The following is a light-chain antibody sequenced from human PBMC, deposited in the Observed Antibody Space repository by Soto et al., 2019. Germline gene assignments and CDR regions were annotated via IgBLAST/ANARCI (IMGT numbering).Light chain of an antibody. CDR1: SSNIGAGYD. CDR2: GNS. J-gene: IGLJ2*01. CDR3: QCYDSSLSGVV. V-gene: IGLV1-40*01. Sequence: QSALTQPPSVSGAPGQRVTISCTGSSSNIGAGYDVHWYQQLPGTAPKLLIYGNSNRPSGVPDRFSGSKSGTSASLAITGLKAEDESDYYCQCYDSSLSGVVFGGGTKVTVL.